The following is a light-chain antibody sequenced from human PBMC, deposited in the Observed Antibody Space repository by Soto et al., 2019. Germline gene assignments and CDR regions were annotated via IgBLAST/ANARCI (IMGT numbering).Light chain of an antibody. CDR1: QNISIY. Sequence: DIQMPQSPSSLSASVGARVTITCRASQNISIYLNWYQQKPGTAPKLLIYTVSNLQSGVPSRFSADGSGTDFTLTISSLPPEAFATYYCQQSSSTPPFTFGPGTKVDIK. CDR2: TVS. J-gene: IGKJ3*01. CDR3: QQSSSTPPFT. V-gene: IGKV1-39*01.